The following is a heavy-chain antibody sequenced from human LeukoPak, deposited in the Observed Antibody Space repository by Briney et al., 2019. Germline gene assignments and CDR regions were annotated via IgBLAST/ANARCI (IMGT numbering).Heavy chain of an antibody. J-gene: IGHJ5*02. Sequence: ASVKVSCKASGYTFTSYGISWVRQAPGQGLEWMGWISAYNGNTNYAQKLQGRVTMTTDTSTSTAYMELRSLRSDDTAVYYCARDGGNYYGWGSPGGFAPGGQGPLVTVS. V-gene: IGHV1-18*01. CDR2: ISAYNGNT. CDR3: ARDGGNYYGWGSPGGFAP. D-gene: IGHD3-10*01. CDR1: GYTFTSYG.